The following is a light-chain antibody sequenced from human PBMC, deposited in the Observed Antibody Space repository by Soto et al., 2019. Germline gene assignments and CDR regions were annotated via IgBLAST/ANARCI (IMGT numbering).Light chain of an antibody. V-gene: IGKV1-5*01. J-gene: IGKJ2*01. Sequence: DIQMTQSPSTLSASVGDRVTITCRASQSISSWLVWYQQKPGKAPKLLIYDASSLESGVPSRFSGSGSGTEFTLTISSLQPDDFATYYCQQYNSYSGFGQGTKLEIK. CDR3: QQYNSYSG. CDR1: QSISSW. CDR2: DAS.